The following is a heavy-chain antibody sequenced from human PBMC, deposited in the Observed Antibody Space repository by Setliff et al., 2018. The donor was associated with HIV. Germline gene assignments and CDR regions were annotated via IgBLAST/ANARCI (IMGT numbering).Heavy chain of an antibody. CDR2: IYYSGRTSHSGST. V-gene: IGHV4-31*03. J-gene: IGHJ4*02. Sequence: PSETLSLTCTVSGDSITSGGYSWTWIRQPPGKALEWVGYIYYSGRTSHSGSTYYNPSVASRITISGDTSKNQFSLKLTSVTAADTAVYYCARDVLDLVISVYGFWGQGIPVTVSS. D-gene: IGHD3-22*01. CDR1: GDSITSGGYS. CDR3: ARDVLDLVISVYGF.